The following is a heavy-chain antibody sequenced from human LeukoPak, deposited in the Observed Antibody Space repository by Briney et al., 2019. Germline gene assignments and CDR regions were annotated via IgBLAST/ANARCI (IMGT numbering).Heavy chain of an antibody. CDR3: ARDHRLYQLLSWFDP. Sequence: PGGSLRLSCAASGFTFSSYGMHWVRQAPGKGLEWVAVISYDGSNKYYADSVKGRFTISRGNAKNSLYLQMNSLRAEDTAVYYCARDHRLYQLLSWFDPWGQGTLVTVSS. CDR2: ISYDGSNK. D-gene: IGHD2-2*01. CDR1: GFTFSSYG. J-gene: IGHJ5*02. V-gene: IGHV3-30*03.